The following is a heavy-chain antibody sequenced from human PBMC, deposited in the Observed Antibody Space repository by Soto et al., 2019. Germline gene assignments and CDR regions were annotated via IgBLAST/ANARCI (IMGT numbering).Heavy chain of an antibody. CDR3: ATTPPYYYDSSGSLDY. V-gene: IGHV1-46*01. CDR1: GYTFTSYY. D-gene: IGHD3-22*01. J-gene: IGHJ4*02. Sequence: ASVKVSCKASGYTFTSYYMHWVRQAPGQGLEWMGIINPSGGSTSYAQKFQGRVTMTRDTSTSTVYMELSSLRSEDTAMYYCATTPPYYYDSSGSLDYWGQGTLVTVSS. CDR2: INPSGGST.